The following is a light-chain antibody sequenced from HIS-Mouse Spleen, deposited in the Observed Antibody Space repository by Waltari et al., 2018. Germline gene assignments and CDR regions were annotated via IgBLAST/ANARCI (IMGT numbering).Light chain of an antibody. Sequence: DIQLTQSPSFLSASVGDRVTITCLASQGISTYLAWYHQKPGKAPKLLIYASSTLQSVVPSRFSGSGSGTEFTLTISSLQPEDFATYYCQQLNSYPPTFGQGTKVEIK. CDR1: QGISTY. V-gene: IGKV1-9*01. J-gene: IGKJ1*01. CDR3: QQLNSYPPT. CDR2: ASS.